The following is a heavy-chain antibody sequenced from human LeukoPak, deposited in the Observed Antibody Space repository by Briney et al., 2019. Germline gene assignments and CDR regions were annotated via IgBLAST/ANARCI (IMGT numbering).Heavy chain of an antibody. CDR3: ARDDGRRDAFDI. J-gene: IGHJ3*02. Sequence: GGSLRLSCAASGFTVSSNYMSWVRQAPGKGLEWVSVIYSGGSTYYADSAKGRFTISRDNSKNTLYLQMNSLRAEDTAVYYCARDDGRRDAFDIWGQGTMVTVSS. V-gene: IGHV3-53*01. D-gene: IGHD5-24*01. CDR1: GFTVSSNY. CDR2: IYSGGST.